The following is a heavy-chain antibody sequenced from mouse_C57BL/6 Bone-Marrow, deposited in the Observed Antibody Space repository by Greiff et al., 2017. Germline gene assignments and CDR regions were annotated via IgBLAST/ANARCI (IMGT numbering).Heavy chain of an antibody. V-gene: IGHV1-69*01. CDR2: IDPSDSYT. D-gene: IGHD2-5*01. Sequence: VKLQQPGAELVMPGASVKLSCKASGYTFTSYWMHWVKQMPGQGLEWIGEIDPSDSYTNYNQKFKGKSTLTVDKSSSTAYMQLSSLTSEDSAVYYCARSGYSNYVYYYAMDYWGQGTSVTVSS. CDR1: GYTFTSYW. J-gene: IGHJ4*01. CDR3: ARSGYSNYVYYYAMDY.